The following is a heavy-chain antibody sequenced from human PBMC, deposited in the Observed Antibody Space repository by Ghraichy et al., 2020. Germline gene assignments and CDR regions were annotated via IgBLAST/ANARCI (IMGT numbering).Heavy chain of an antibody. J-gene: IGHJ4*02. CDR1: GFIFNSFG. CDR2: VSRSGDSA. CDR3: AKDRADNWGSDH. V-gene: IGHV3-23*01. D-gene: IGHD1-1*01. Sequence: GGSLRLSCVASGFIFNSFGMGWVRQAPGKGLEWVSWVSRSGDSAYYAESVKGRLTISRDNSKNTVYLQVDSLRAEDTAIYYCAKDRADNWGSDHWGQGTLVTVSS.